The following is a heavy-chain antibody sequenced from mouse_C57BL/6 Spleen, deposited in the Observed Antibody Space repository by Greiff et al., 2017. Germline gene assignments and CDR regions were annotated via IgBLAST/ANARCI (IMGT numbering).Heavy chain of an antibody. D-gene: IGHD1-1*01. Sequence: QVQLQQPGAELVKPGASVKMSCKASGYTFTSYWITWVKQRPGQGLEWIGDIYPGSGSTNYNEKFKSKATLTVDTSSSTAYMQLSSLTSEDSAVYYFARWHYCSSLFAYWGQGTLVTVSA. CDR2: IYPGSGST. V-gene: IGHV1-55*01. CDR1: GYTFTSYW. J-gene: IGHJ3*01. CDR3: ARWHYCSSLFAY.